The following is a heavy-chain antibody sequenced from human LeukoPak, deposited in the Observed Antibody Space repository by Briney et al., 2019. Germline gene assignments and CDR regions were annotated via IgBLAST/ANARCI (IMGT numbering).Heavy chain of an antibody. Sequence: PGGSLRLSCAASGFTFSSYAMSWVRQAPGKGLEWVAFIRSDGSNKYYGDSVKGRFTISRDNSKNTLDLQMNSLRAEDTAVYYCAKGWSYSYFDYWGQGTLVTVSS. D-gene: IGHD1-26*01. J-gene: IGHJ4*02. CDR2: IRSDGSNK. CDR1: GFTFSSYA. CDR3: AKGWSYSYFDY. V-gene: IGHV3-30*02.